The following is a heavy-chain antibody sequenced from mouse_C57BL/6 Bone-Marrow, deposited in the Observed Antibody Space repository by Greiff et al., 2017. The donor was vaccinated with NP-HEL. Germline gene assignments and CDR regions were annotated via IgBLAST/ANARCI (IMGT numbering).Heavy chain of an antibody. CDR1: GYTFTDYN. CDR2: INPNNGGT. CDR3: ARQVYYYGSSYGYFDV. D-gene: IGHD1-1*01. Sequence: EVQLQQSGPELVKPGASVKMSCKASGYTFTDYNMHWVKQSHGKSLEWIGYINPNNGGTSYNQKFKGKATLTVNKSSSTAYMELRSLTSEDSAVYYCARQVYYYGSSYGYFDVWGTGTTVTVSS. J-gene: IGHJ1*03. V-gene: IGHV1-22*01.